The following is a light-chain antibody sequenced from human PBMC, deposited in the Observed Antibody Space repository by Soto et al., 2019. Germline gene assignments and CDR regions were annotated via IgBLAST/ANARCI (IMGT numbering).Light chain of an antibody. CDR3: QQYGSSPIT. CDR1: QSVSGSY. Sequence: ENVLTQSPGTLSLSPGERATLSCRASQSVSGSYLAWYQQKPGQAPRLLIHGASSRATGIPDRFSGSGSGTDFTLTISRLEPEDFAVYYCQQYGSSPITFGQGTRMNIK. V-gene: IGKV3-20*01. CDR2: GAS. J-gene: IGKJ5*01.